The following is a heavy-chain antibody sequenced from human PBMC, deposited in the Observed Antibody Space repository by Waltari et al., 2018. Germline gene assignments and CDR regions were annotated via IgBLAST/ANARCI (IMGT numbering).Heavy chain of an antibody. J-gene: IGHJ4*02. Sequence: QLQLQEAGPGLVKPSETLSLTCTASGGSISRSNYHWGWSRQPPGKGMERIASIYPSGSTYYNPSLKSRVTISVDTSKNQFSMKLTSVTAADTAVYYCARIYGSGSPIPSVDYWGQGTLVTVSS. D-gene: IGHD3-10*01. CDR1: GGSISRSNYH. CDR2: IYPSGST. V-gene: IGHV4-39*01. CDR3: ARIYGSGSPIPSVDY.